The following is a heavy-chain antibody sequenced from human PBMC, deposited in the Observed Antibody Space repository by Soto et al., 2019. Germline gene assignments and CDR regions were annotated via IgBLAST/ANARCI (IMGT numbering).Heavy chain of an antibody. CDR1: GFTFSSYA. V-gene: IGHV3-23*01. Sequence: EVPLLESGGGLVQPGGSLRLSCAASGFTFSSYAMSWVRQAPGKGLEWVSAISGSGGSTYYADFVKGRFTISRDNSKNTLYLQMNSLRAEDTAVYYCAKDVSGWYFRYFDYWGQGTLVTVSS. CDR3: AKDVSGWYFRYFDY. J-gene: IGHJ4*02. CDR2: ISGSGGST. D-gene: IGHD6-19*01.